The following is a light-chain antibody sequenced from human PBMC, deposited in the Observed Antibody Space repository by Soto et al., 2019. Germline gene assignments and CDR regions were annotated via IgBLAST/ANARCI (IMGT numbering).Light chain of an antibody. CDR3: QHYNSYSP. CDR2: KAS. Sequence: DIQMTQSPSTLSASVGDRVIITCRASQSIGNLLAWYQQKPGKAPNLLIYKASTLESGDPSRFSGSGSGTEFTLNISSLQPDDFATYYCQHYNSYSPFGGGTKVEIK. J-gene: IGKJ4*02. CDR1: QSIGNL. V-gene: IGKV1-5*03.